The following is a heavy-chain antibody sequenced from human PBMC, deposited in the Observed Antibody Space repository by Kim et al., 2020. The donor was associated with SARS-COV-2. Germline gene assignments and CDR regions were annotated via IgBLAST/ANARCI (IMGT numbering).Heavy chain of an antibody. V-gene: IGHV3-30*01. D-gene: IGHD5-18*01. J-gene: IGHJ4*02. Sequence: KGRFTISRDNSKNTLYLQMNSLRAEDTAVYYCARSFSSYNSPAMAPPTDYWGQGTLVTVSS. CDR3: ARSFSSYNSPAMAPPTDY.